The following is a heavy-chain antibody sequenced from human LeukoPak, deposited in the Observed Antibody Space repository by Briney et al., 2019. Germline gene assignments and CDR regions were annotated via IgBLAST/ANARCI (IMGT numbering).Heavy chain of an antibody. J-gene: IGHJ4*02. Sequence: GGSLRLSCAASRFTFSSYGMHWVRQASGKGLEWVAVISYDGSNKYYADSVKGRFTISRDNSKNTLYLQMNSLRAEDTAVYYCAKDRGSSAIDYWGQGTLVTVSS. V-gene: IGHV3-30*18. CDR2: ISYDGSNK. CDR3: AKDRGSSAIDY. D-gene: IGHD6-6*01. CDR1: RFTFSSYG.